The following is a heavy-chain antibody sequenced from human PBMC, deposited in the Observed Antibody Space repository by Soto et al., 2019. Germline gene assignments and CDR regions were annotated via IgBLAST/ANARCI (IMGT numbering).Heavy chain of an antibody. CDR1: GGSFSCYY. V-gene: IGHV4-34*01. Sequence: PSETLSLTCAVYGGSFSCYYWSWIRQPPGKGLEWIGEINHSGSTNYNPSLKSRVTISVDTSKNQFSLKLSSVTAADTAVYYCARAPRSRNWFDPWGQGTLVTVSS. J-gene: IGHJ5*02. CDR3: ARAPRSRNWFDP. CDR2: INHSGST.